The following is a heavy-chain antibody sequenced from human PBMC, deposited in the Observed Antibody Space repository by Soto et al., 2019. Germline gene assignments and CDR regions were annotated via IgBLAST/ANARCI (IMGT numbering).Heavy chain of an antibody. CDR1: GGSFSGYY. CDR2: INHSGST. J-gene: IGHJ6*02. V-gene: IGHV4-34*01. D-gene: IGHD6-6*01. CDR3: ARARLAARHNYYYYSGMDV. Sequence: SETLSLTCAVYGGSFSGYYWSWIRQPPGKGLEWIGEINHSGSTNYNPSLKSRVTISVDTSKNQFSLKLSSVTAADTAVYYCARARLAARHNYYYYSGMDVWGQGTTVTVYS.